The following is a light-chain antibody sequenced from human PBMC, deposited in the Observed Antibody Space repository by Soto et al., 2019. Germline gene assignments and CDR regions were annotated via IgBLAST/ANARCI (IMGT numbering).Light chain of an antibody. CDR1: QNIDTY. CDR3: QQYQTFSAT. CDR2: DAS. J-gene: IGKJ1*01. Sequence: IQLTQSPSTLSASVGDSVTITCRTSQNIDTYLNWYQQKPGKVPKLLISDASKLESGVPPRFSGSGSGTEFTLTISGLQAEDFATYYCQQYQTFSATFGPGTKVDIK. V-gene: IGKV1-13*02.